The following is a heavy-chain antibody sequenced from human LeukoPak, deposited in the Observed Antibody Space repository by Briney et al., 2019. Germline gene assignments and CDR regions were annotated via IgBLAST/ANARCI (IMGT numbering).Heavy chain of an antibody. CDR2: ISSSSSTI. Sequence: GGSLRLSCAASVFTFSSYSMNWVRQAPGKGLEWVSYISSSSSTIYYADSVKGRFTISRDNDKNSLYLQMNSLRAEDTAVYYCAGEYNWNDEDYWGQGTLVTVSS. V-gene: IGHV3-48*04. J-gene: IGHJ4*02. D-gene: IGHD1-20*01. CDR3: AGEYNWNDEDY. CDR1: VFTFSSYS.